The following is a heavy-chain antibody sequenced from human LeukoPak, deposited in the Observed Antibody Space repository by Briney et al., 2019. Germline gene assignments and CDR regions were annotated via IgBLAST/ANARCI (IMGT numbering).Heavy chain of an antibody. J-gene: IGHJ4*02. CDR1: GDSISSGSYY. CDR2: IYSSGRT. CDR3: AKSGGYGLIDY. V-gene: IGHV4-61*02. Sequence: SSETLSLTCTVSGDSISSGSYYWSWIRQPAGEGLEWIGRIYSSGRTHYSPSLKSRVAISVNTSKNRFSLRLSSVTAADTAIYYCAKSGGYGLIDYWGQGTLVTVSS. D-gene: IGHD2-15*01.